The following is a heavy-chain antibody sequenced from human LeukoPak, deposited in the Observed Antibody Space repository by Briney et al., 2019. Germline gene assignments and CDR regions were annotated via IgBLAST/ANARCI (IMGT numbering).Heavy chain of an antibody. CDR1: GFTFSSYS. J-gene: IGHJ3*02. CDR3: AKNIVLMVYAPHAFDI. Sequence: QAGGSLRLSCAASGFTFSSYSMSWVRQAPGKGLEWVSAISGSGGSTYYADSVKGRFTISRDNSKNTLYLQMNSLRAEDTAVYYCAKNIVLMVYAPHAFDIWGQGTMVTVSS. D-gene: IGHD2-8*01. V-gene: IGHV3-23*01. CDR2: ISGSGGST.